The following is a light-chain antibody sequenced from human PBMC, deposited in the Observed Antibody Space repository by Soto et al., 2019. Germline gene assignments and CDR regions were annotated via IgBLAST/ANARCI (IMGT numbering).Light chain of an antibody. Sequence: DIQMTQSPSTLSASVGDRVTITCRASQSISNWLAWYQQKPGKAPNLLIYKASSLESGVPSRFSGSGSGTDFTLTISCLQADDLATYYCQQYDSYPRTFGQGTKVEIK. CDR3: QQYDSYPRT. CDR1: QSISNW. J-gene: IGKJ1*01. CDR2: KAS. V-gene: IGKV1-5*03.